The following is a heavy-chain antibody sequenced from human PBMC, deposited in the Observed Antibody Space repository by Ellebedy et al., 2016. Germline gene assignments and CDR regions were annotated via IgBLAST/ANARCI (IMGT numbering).Heavy chain of an antibody. J-gene: IGHJ4*02. Sequence: GGSLRLSCAASGFTFNNYGVHWVRQAPGKGLEWVAFIWHDGSHQYYVDSVKGRFTISRDSSKNTVHLQMNSLRAEDTAVYYCARDRSGGSEVADFFDYWGQGTLVTVSS. V-gene: IGHV3-33*01. CDR1: GFTFNNYG. CDR2: IWHDGSHQ. D-gene: IGHD6-19*01. CDR3: ARDRSGGSEVADFFDY.